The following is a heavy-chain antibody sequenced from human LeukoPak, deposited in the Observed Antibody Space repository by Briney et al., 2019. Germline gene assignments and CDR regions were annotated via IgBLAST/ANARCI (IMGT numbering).Heavy chain of an antibody. CDR1: GYTFTSYY. D-gene: IGHD6-19*01. CDR2: INPNSGGT. V-gene: IGHV1-2*02. CDR3: AQSSGWDSLKY. J-gene: IGHJ4*02. Sequence: ASVKVSCKASGYTFTSYYMHWVRQAPGQGLEWMGWINPNSGGTNHAQKFQGRVSMTRDTSISTAYMELSRLRSDDTAVYYCAQSSGWDSLKYWGQGTLVTVSS.